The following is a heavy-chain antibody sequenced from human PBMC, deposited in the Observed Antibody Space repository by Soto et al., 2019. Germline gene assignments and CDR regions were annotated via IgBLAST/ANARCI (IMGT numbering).Heavy chain of an antibody. Sequence: QVQLVQSGAEVKKPGSSVKVSCKASGGTFSSYAISWVRQAPGQGLEWMGGIIPIFGTANYAQKFQGRVTITADKSTSTAYMELSSLRSEDTAVYYCARGQVYCSSTSCYVGYYYGMDVWGQGTTVTVSS. CDR3: ARGQVYCSSTSCYVGYYYGMDV. V-gene: IGHV1-69*06. CDR2: IIPIFGTA. CDR1: GGTFSSYA. D-gene: IGHD2-2*01. J-gene: IGHJ6*02.